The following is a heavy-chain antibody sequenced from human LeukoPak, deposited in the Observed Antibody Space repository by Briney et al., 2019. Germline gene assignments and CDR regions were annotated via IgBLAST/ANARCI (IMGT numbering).Heavy chain of an antibody. CDR1: GFTFSSYS. D-gene: IGHD3-16*01. V-gene: IGHV3-48*04. CDR3: ANEGGGAFDF. CDR2: ISSSSSTI. Sequence: PGGSLRLSCAASGFTFSSYSMNWVRQAPGKGLEWVSYISSSSSTIYYADSVKGRFTISRDNAKNSLYLQMNSLRADDTAVYYCANEGGGAFDFWGQGTMVTVSS. J-gene: IGHJ3*01.